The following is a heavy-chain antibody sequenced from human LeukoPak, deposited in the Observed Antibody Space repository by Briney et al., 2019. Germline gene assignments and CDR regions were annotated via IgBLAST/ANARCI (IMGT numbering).Heavy chain of an antibody. V-gene: IGHV1-2*02. J-gene: IGHJ3*02. CDR2: INPNSGGT. CDR3: ARSEGQSLHDAFDI. Sequence: ASVKVSCKASGYTFTDYYMHWVRQDPGQGLGWMGWINPNSGGTNYAQKFQGRVTMTRDTSISTAYMELSRLRSDDTAVYYCARSEGQSLHDAFDIWGQGTMVTVSS. CDR1: GYTFTDYY. D-gene: IGHD2-15*01.